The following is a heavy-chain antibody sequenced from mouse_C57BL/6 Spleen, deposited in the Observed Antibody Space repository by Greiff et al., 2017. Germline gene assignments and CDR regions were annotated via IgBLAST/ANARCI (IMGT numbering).Heavy chain of an antibody. CDR2: IDPNSGGT. J-gene: IGHJ4*01. D-gene: IGHD4-1*01. Sequence: VQLQQPGAELVKPGASVKLSCKASGYTFTSYWMHWVKQRPGRGLEWIGRIDPNSGGTKYNEKFKSKATLTVDKTSSTAYMQLSSLTSEDSAVYYGAREELTGPYYYAMDYWGQGTSVTVSS. CDR3: AREELTGPYYYAMDY. CDR1: GYTFTSYW. V-gene: IGHV1-72*01.